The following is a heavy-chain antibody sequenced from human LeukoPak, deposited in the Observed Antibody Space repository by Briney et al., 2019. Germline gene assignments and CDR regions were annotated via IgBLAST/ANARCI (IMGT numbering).Heavy chain of an antibody. D-gene: IGHD2-15*01. CDR1: GFTFSNYF. V-gene: IGHV3-23*01. CDR2: ISAGGGDT. Sequence: GGPLRLSCAASGFTFSNYFMSWVRQAPGKGLEWVSSISAGGGDTYYADSVKGRFTVSRDNSKNTLFLQMNSLRAEDTALYYCATYCSCVRCYSGLQYWGQGTLVTVSP. CDR3: ATYCSCVRCYSGLQY. J-gene: IGHJ4*02.